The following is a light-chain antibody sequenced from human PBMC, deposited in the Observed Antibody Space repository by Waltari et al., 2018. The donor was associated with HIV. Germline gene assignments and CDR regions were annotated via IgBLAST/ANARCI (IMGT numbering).Light chain of an antibody. CDR2: DDD. CDR1: GSNVGKDN. Sequence: QSVLTQPPSVSAAPGQTVTISCSGSGSNVGKDNVSWYRQFPGSAPQLLIYDDDRRPSGISDRFSGSKSGTSATLGIAGLHAGDEADYYCETWDSSLSIMIFGGGTKVTVL. V-gene: IGLV1-51*01. CDR3: ETWDSSLSIMI. J-gene: IGLJ2*01.